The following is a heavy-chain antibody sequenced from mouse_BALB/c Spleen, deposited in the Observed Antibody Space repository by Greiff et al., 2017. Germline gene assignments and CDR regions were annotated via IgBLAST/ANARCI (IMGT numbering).Heavy chain of an antibody. Sequence: VMLVESGPGLVAPSQSLSITCTVSGFSLSRYSVHWVRQPPGKGLEWLGMIWGGGSTDYNSALKSRLSISKDNSKSQVFLKTNSLQTDDTAMYYCAKLYEDAMDYWGQGTSVTVSS. V-gene: IGHV2-6-4*01. CDR1: GFSLSRYS. J-gene: IGHJ4*01. CDR3: AKLYEDAMDY. D-gene: IGHD2-14*01. CDR2: IWGGGST.